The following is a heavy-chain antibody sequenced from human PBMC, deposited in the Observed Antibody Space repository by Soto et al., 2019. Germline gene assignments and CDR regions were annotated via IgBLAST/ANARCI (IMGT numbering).Heavy chain of an antibody. D-gene: IGHD3-10*01. J-gene: IGHJ6*02. V-gene: IGHV3-66*01. Sequence: GGSLRLSCAASGFTVSSNYMSWVRQAPGKGLEWVSVIYSGGSTYYADSVKGRFTISRDNSKNTLYLQMNSLRAEDTAVYYCARDSRSRTITMVRGVINTHYYGMDVWGQGTTVTVSS. CDR2: IYSGGST. CDR1: GFTVSSNY. CDR3: ARDSRSRTITMVRGVINTHYYGMDV.